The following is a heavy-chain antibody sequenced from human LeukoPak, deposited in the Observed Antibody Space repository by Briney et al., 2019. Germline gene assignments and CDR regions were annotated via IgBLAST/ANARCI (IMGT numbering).Heavy chain of an antibody. V-gene: IGHV1-2*02. CDR3: ARVGYYESSGYYEY. CDR2: INPNSGGT. CDR1: GYTFTGYY. D-gene: IGHD3-22*01. J-gene: IGHJ4*02. Sequence: ASVKVSCKASGYTFTGYYMHWVRQAPGQGLEWMGWINPNSGGTNYAQKFQGRVTMTRDTSISTVYMELSRLRSDDTAVYYCARVGYYESSGYYEYWGQGTLVTVSS.